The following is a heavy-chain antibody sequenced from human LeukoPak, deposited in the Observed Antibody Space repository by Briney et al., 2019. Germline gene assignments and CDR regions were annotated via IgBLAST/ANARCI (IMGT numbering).Heavy chain of an antibody. V-gene: IGHV1-69*13. J-gene: IGHJ4*02. Sequence: SVKVSCKASGGTFSSYAISWVRQAPGQGLEWMGGIIPIFGTANCAQKFQGRVTITADESTSTAYMELSSLRSEDTAVYYCAVWFGELSPFDYWGRGTLVTVSS. CDR2: IIPIFGTA. CDR3: AVWFGELSPFDY. CDR1: GGTFSSYA. D-gene: IGHD3-10*01.